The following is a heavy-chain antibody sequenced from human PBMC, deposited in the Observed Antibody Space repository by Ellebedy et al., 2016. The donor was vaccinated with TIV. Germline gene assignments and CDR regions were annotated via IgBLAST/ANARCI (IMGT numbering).Heavy chain of an antibody. CDR1: GYTFTGHH. Sequence: ASVKVSCKASGYTFTGHHMHWVRQAPGQGLEWMGMINPSGGTTTYAQKFQGRVTMTRVTSTRTVYMELSSLKSEDTALYFCARDLSFDYWGQGTLVTVSS. CDR3: ARDLSFDY. CDR2: INPSGGTT. V-gene: IGHV1-46*01. J-gene: IGHJ4*02.